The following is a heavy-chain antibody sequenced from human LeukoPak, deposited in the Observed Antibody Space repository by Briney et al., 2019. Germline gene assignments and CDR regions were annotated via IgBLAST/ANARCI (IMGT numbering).Heavy chain of an antibody. CDR2: TYYRSKWYT. CDR3: ARDPDIAVNYFDY. CDR1: GDSVSSNSAA. J-gene: IGHJ4*02. V-gene: IGHV6-1*01. Sequence: SQTLSLTCAISGDSVSSNSAAWNWVRQSPSRGLEWLGRTYYRSKWYTDYAVSVNGRVSINPDASENQLSLQLNSVTPEDTAVYYCARDPDIAVNYFDYWGQGALVTVSS. D-gene: IGHD6-19*01.